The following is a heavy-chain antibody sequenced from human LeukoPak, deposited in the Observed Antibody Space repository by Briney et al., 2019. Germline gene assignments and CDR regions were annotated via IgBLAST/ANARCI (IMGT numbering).Heavy chain of an antibody. CDR1: GGSFSGYY. CDR3: ARALFYCGSGRTFDY. D-gene: IGHD3-10*01. Sequence: SETLSLTCAVYGGSFSGYYWSWIRQPPRKGLEWIGEINHSGSTNYNPSLKSRVTISVDTSKNQFSLKLSSVTAADTAVYYCARALFYCGSGRTFDYWGQGTLVTVSS. V-gene: IGHV4-34*01. J-gene: IGHJ4*02. CDR2: INHSGST.